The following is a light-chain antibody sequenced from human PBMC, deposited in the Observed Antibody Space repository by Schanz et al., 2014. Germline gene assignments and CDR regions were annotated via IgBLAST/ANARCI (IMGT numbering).Light chain of an antibody. CDR1: QSVSSNY. J-gene: IGKJ2*01. Sequence: EIVLTQSPGTLSLSPGERATLSCRASQSVSSNYLAWYQQKPGRAPRLLIYGASSRATGIPDRFSGSGSGTDFTLTISRLEPEDFAVYYCQQYGSSPPMYTFGQGTKLEIK. CDR3: QQYGSSPPMYT. CDR2: GAS. V-gene: IGKV3-20*01.